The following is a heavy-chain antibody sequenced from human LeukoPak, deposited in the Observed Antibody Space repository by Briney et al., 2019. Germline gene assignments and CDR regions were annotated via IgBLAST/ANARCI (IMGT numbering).Heavy chain of an antibody. CDR3: ASTGYSSGWYWFDP. J-gene: IGHJ5*02. Sequence: KPSETLSLTCTVSGGSISSYYWSWIRQPPGKGLEWIGYIYYSGSTNYNPSLKSRVTISVDTSKNQFSLKLSSVTAADTAVYYCASTGYSSGWYWFDPWGQGTLSPSPQ. V-gene: IGHV4-59*01. CDR2: IYYSGST. CDR1: GGSISSYY. D-gene: IGHD6-19*01.